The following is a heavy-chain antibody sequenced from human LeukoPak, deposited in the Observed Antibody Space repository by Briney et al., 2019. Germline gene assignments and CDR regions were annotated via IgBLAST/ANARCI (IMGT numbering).Heavy chain of an antibody. D-gene: IGHD1-26*01. CDR1: GFTFSSYS. V-gene: IGHV3-33*01. J-gene: IGHJ4*02. CDR2: IWYDGSNK. Sequence: GGSLRLSCAASGFTFSSYSMHWVRQAPGKGLEWVAVIWYDGSNKYYADSVKGRFTISRDNSKNTLYPQMNSLRAEDTAVYYCARVDSGSYEWGQGTLVTVSS. CDR3: ARVDSGSYE.